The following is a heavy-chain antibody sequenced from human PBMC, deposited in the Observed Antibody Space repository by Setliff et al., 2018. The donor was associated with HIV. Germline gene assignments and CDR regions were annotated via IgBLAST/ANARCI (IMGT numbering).Heavy chain of an antibody. Sequence: GGSLRLSCAASGFTFSAHGMHWVRQAPGKGLEWVTFINYDDNYEYYADSVKGRFTISRDNPKNSLYLQMTSLRAEDTAVYYCARDDSNGNTDAFDIWGQGTTVTVSS. J-gene: IGHJ3*02. CDR3: ARDDSNGNTDAFDI. CDR2: INYDDNYE. D-gene: IGHD5-18*01. CDR1: GFTFSAHG. V-gene: IGHV3-33*01.